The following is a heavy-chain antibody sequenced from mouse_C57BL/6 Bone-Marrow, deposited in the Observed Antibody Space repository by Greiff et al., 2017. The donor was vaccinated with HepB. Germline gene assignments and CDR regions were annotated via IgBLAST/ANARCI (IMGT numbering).Heavy chain of an antibody. J-gene: IGHJ2*01. CDR1: GFTFSDYY. Sequence: EVQLVESGGGLVQPGGSLKLSCAASGFTFSDYYMYWVRQTPEKRLEWVAYISNGGGSTYYPDTVKGRFTISRDNAKNTLYLQMSRLKSEDTAMYYCARQITTVGYFDYWGQGTTLTVSS. V-gene: IGHV5-12*01. D-gene: IGHD1-1*01. CDR3: ARQITTVGYFDY. CDR2: ISNGGGST.